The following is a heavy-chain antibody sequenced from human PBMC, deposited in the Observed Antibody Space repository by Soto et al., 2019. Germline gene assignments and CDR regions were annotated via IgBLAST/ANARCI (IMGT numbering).Heavy chain of an antibody. D-gene: IGHD2-15*01. V-gene: IGHV3-23*01. Sequence: GGSLRLSCAASGFTFSSYSMNWVRQAPGKGLEWVSAIRGSGGSTYYADSVKGRFTISRDNSKNTLYLQMNSLRAEDTAVYYCAKDRGYCSGGSCLDYYYFDYWGQGTLVTVSS. CDR2: IRGSGGST. J-gene: IGHJ4*02. CDR1: GFTFSSYS. CDR3: AKDRGYCSGGSCLDYYYFDY.